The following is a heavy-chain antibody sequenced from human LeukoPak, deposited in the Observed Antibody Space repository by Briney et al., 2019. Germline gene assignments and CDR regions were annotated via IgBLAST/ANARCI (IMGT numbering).Heavy chain of an antibody. Sequence: GGSLRLSCAASGFTFNSYAMSWVRQAPGKGLEWVPAISGGAGSTYYADSVKGRFTISRDNSKNTLYLQMNSLRAEDTAVYSCAKVDYCSGGSCLYYYYYMDVWGKGTTVTVS. D-gene: IGHD2-15*01. CDR2: ISGGAGST. J-gene: IGHJ6*03. CDR1: GFTFNSYA. CDR3: AKVDYCSGGSCLYYYYYMDV. V-gene: IGHV3-23*01.